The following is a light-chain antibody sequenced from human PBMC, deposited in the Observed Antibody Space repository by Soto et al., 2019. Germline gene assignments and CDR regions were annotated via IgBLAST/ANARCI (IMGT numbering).Light chain of an antibody. CDR3: QQYNNGPPYT. CDR2: GAS. J-gene: IGKJ2*01. Sequence: EIVMTQSPATLSVSPGERATLSCRSSQRVSSNLAWYQQKPGQAPRLLIYGASTRATGIPARLSGSESGTEFTLTISSLQSEDFAVYYCQQYNNGPPYTFGQGTKLEIK. CDR1: QRVSSN. V-gene: IGKV3-15*01.